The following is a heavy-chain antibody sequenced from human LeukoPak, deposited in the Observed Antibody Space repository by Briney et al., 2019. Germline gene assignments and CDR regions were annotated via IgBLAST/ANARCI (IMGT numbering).Heavy chain of an antibody. D-gene: IGHD4-17*01. CDR3: ARVATVTPRYYYYYYMDV. V-gene: IGHV4-39*07. J-gene: IGHJ6*03. CDR1: GGSISSSSYY. Sequence: ETLSLTCTVSGGSISSSSYYWSWIRQPPGKGLEWIGEINHSGSTNYNPSLKSRVTISVDTSKNQFSLKLSSVTAADTAVYYCARVATVTPRYYYYYYMDVWGKGTTVTVSS. CDR2: INHSGST.